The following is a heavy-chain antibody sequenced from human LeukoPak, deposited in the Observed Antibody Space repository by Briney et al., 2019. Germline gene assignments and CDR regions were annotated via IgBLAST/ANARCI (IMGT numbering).Heavy chain of an antibody. Sequence: PGGSLRLSCAASGFTFSSYSMNWFRQAPGKGLEWVSSISSSSSYIYYADSVKGRFTISRDNAKNSLYLQMNSLRAEDTAVYYCARVMAAAGTFSPYYYYYGMDVWGQGTTVTVSS. CDR2: ISSSSSYI. CDR3: ARVMAAAGTFSPYYYYYGMDV. CDR1: GFTFSSYS. D-gene: IGHD6-13*01. J-gene: IGHJ6*02. V-gene: IGHV3-21*01.